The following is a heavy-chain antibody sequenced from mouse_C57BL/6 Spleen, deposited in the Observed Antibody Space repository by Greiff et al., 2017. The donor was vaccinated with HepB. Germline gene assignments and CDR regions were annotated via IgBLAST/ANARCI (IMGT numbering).Heavy chain of an antibody. V-gene: IGHV1-50*01. CDR1: GYTFTSYW. D-gene: IGHD4-1*01. CDR3: ARRTGRGGFAY. CDR2: IDPSDSYT. J-gene: IGHJ3*01. Sequence: QVQLQQSGAELVKPGASVKLSCKASGYTFTSYWMQWVKQRPGQGLEWIGEIDPSDSYTNYNQKFKGKATLTVDTSSSTAYMQLSSLTSEDSAVFYCARRTGRGGFAYWGQGTLVTVSA.